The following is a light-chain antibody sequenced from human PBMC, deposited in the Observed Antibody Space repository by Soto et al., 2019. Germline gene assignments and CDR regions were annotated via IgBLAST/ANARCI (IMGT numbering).Light chain of an antibody. CDR2: YNN. Sequence: QSVLTQPPSVSGTAGQVVTISCSGGDSNIGSNSVYWYQHLPRMAPKLLIYYNNQRPSGVPDRFSGSRSGTSASLAIVGLRAEDAAVYYCASWDASLSACVFGNGTKLTVL. J-gene: IGLJ1*01. CDR1: DSNIGSNS. V-gene: IGLV1-47*02. CDR3: ASWDASLSACV.